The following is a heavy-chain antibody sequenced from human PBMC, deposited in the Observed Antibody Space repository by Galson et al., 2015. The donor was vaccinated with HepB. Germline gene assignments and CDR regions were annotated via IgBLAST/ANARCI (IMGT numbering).Heavy chain of an antibody. V-gene: IGHV3-21*03. CDR3: AHSLTYYYDSSGYCPFDY. D-gene: IGHD3-22*01. Sequence: SLRLSCAASGFTSSSYSMNWVRQAPGKGLEWVSSISSSSSYIYYADSVKGRFTISRDNAKNSLYLQMNSLRAEDTATYYCAHSLTYYYDSSGYCPFDYWGQGTLVTVSS. J-gene: IGHJ4*02. CDR2: ISSSSSYI. CDR1: GFTSSSYS.